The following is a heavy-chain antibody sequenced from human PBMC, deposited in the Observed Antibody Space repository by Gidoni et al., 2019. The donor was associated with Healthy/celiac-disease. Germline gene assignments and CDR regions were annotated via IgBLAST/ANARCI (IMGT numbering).Heavy chain of an antibody. CDR2: IYYSGST. Sequence: QLQLQASDPGLVKPSETLSLTCTVSGGSISSRRYYWGWIRQPPGKGLEGIGSIYYSGSTYYNPSLKSRVTISVDTSKNQFSLKLSSVTAADTAVYYCARFITYGEYFQHWGQGTLVTVSS. D-gene: IGHD3-10*01. J-gene: IGHJ1*01. CDR1: GGSISSRRYY. CDR3: ARFITYGEYFQH. V-gene: IGHV4-39*01.